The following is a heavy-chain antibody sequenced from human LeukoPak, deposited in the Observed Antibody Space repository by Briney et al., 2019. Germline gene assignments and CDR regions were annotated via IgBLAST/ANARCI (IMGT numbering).Heavy chain of an antibody. V-gene: IGHV4-39*07. CDR2: IYYSGST. CDR1: GGSISSSSYY. D-gene: IGHD3-10*01. Sequence: SETLSLTCTVSGGSISSSSYYWGWIRQPPGKGLEWIGSIYYSGSTYYNPSLKSRVTISVDTSKNQFSLKLSSVTAADTAVYYCARDTMVRGLEAFDIWGQGTMVTVSS. CDR3: ARDTMVRGLEAFDI. J-gene: IGHJ3*02.